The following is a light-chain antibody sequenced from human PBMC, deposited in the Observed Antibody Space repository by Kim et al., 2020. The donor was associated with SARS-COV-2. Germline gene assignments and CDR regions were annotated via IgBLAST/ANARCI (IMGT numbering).Light chain of an antibody. CDR2: DAI. Sequence: SASVRDIVTITCRTSQDIRSDLGWFQQKPGKAPKRLIYDAISLESVVPSRVSGSGSGTEFTLTINSLRPEDFTTDYCLQHRSFPYTFGQGTKLEI. CDR1: QDIRSD. J-gene: IGKJ2*01. V-gene: IGKV1-17*01. CDR3: LQHRSFPYT.